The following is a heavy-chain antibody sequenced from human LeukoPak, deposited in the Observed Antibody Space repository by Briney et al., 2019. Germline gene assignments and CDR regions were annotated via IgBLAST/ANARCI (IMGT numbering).Heavy chain of an antibody. Sequence: SETLPLTCAVYGGSFSGYYWSWIRQPPGNGLEWIGEINHSGSTNYNPSLKSRVTISLDTSKNQFSLKLSSVTAADTAVYYCARVDGSCSGGSCPSGNWFDPWGQGTLVTVSS. V-gene: IGHV4-34*01. CDR1: GGSFSGYY. CDR2: INHSGST. CDR3: ARVDGSCSGGSCPSGNWFDP. D-gene: IGHD2-15*01. J-gene: IGHJ5*02.